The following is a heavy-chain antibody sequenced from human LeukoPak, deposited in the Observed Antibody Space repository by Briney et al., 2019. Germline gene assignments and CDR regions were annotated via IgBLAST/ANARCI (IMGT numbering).Heavy chain of an antibody. V-gene: IGHV4-59*01. D-gene: IGHD6-25*01. CDR2: IYYSGST. CDR3: ARGSRDYVWFDP. J-gene: IGHJ5*02. CDR1: GGSISSYY. Sequence: SETLSLTCTVSGGSISSYYWSWIRQPPGKGLEWIGYIYYSGSTNYNPSLKSRVTISVDTSKNQFSLKLSSVTAADTAVYYCARGSRDYVWFDPWGQGSLVTVSS.